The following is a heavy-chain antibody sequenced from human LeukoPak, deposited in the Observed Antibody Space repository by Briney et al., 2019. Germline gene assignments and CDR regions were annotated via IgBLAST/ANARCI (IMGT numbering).Heavy chain of an antibody. Sequence: QPGGSLRLSCAASGFTVSSNYMSWVRQAPGKGLEWVSAISGSGGSTYYADSVKGRFTISRDNSKNTLYLQMNSLRAEDTAVYYCAKVGLYYDFWSGDFDYWGQGTLVTVSS. J-gene: IGHJ4*02. V-gene: IGHV3-23*01. CDR1: GFTVSSNY. D-gene: IGHD3-3*01. CDR2: ISGSGGST. CDR3: AKVGLYYDFWSGDFDY.